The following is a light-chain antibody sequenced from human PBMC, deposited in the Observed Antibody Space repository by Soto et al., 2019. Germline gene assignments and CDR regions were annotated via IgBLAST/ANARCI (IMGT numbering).Light chain of an antibody. V-gene: IGLV2-14*01. Sequence: QSVLTQPASVSGSPGQSITISCTGASSDVGRYNYVSWYQLHPGKAPKLIIYEVSNRPSGVSNRFSCSKSGNTASLTISGLRAEDEADYYCNSYTSSTAYVFGTGTKVT. J-gene: IGLJ1*01. CDR3: NSYTSSTAYV. CDR2: EVS. CDR1: SSDVGRYNY.